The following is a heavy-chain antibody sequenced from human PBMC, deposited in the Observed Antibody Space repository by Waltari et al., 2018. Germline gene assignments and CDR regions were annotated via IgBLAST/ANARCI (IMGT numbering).Heavy chain of an antibody. CDR2: VDPENGET. J-gene: IGHJ5*01. Sequence: EVQMVQSGAEVKKPGSSVMLSCTTSGYSFTDYYIHWVQQAPGKGLEWVGLVDPENGETLYAETFQDRVTITADTSTVTAYMQLRDLKSDDTAVYYCSTLNWNEVRPFDFWGQGTLVTVSS. V-gene: IGHV1-69-2*01. D-gene: IGHD1-1*01. CDR1: GYSFTDYY. CDR3: STLNWNEVRPFDF.